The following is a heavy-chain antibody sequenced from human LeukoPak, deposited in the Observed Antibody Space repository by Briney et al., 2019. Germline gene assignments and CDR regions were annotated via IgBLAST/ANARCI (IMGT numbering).Heavy chain of an antibody. CDR3: AKSKDENYFDY. Sequence: GGSLRLSCAGSGFTFRGYAMSWVRQAPGKGLEWVSAISGSGGSTYYADSVKGRFTISRDNSKNTLYLQMNSLRAEDTAVYYCAKSKDENYFDYWGQGTLVTVSS. J-gene: IGHJ4*02. D-gene: IGHD2-15*01. V-gene: IGHV3-23*01. CDR2: ISGSGGST. CDR1: GFTFRGYA.